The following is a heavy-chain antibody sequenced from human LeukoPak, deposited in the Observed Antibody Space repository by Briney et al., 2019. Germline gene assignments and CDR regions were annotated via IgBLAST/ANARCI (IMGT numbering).Heavy chain of an antibody. CDR2: ISGTGTYI. V-gene: IGHV3-21*01. J-gene: IGHJ5*02. Sequence: GGSLRLSCAASGFTFSSYSMNWVRQAPGKGLEWVSSISGTGTYIYYADSVKGRLTISRDNAKNSLYLQMNSLRAEDTAVYYCARDPSVVPAAVNWFDPWGQGTLVTVSS. CDR3: ARDPSVVPAAVNWFDP. CDR1: GFTFSSYS. D-gene: IGHD2-2*01.